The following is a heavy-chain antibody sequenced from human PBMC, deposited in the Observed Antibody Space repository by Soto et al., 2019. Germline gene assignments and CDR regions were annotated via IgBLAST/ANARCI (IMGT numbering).Heavy chain of an antibody. CDR3: ARCYGSGSYYNGLFGH. CDR2: IYYSGST. J-gene: IGHJ4*02. V-gene: IGHV4-59*01. Sequence: SETLSLTCSISGGSIGYYYWSWIRQPPGKGLEWIGYIYYSGSTTYNPSLKSRVTISVDTSKNKFFLKLSSVTAADTAIYYCARCYGSGSYYNGLFGHWGQGTLVPVSS. D-gene: IGHD3-10*01. CDR1: GGSIGYYY.